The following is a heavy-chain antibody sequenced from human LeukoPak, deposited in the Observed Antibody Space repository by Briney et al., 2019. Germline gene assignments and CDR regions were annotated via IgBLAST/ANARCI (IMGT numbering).Heavy chain of an antibody. CDR2: ISYSGRT. CDR1: GGSISSTSYY. J-gene: IGHJ3*02. D-gene: IGHD3-16*01. Sequence: PSETLSLTCTVSGGSISSTSYYWGWIRQPPGKGLEWIGSISYSGRTYYNPSLNSRATISVDTSKTHFSLKLSSVTAADTAVYYCARRKTYYDGNDIWGQGTMVTVSS. V-gene: IGHV4-39*02. CDR3: ARRKTYYDGNDI.